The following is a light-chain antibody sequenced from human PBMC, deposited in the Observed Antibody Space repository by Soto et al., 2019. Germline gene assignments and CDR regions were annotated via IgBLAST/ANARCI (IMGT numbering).Light chain of an antibody. J-gene: IGKJ5*01. V-gene: IGKV3-20*01. CDR2: DTS. Sequence: DIVLTHSPDTLSFSPFNRATLSWIASQSLTNSYIAWYQVKPGQAPRLLIYDTSSRATGIPDRFSGSGSGTDFTLTITRLEPEDFAVFYCQQYGTSEIIFGQGTRLEIK. CDR3: QQYGTSEII. CDR1: QSLTNSY.